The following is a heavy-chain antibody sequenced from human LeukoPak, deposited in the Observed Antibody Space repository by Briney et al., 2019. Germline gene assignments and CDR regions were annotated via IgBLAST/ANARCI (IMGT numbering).Heavy chain of an antibody. J-gene: IGHJ4*02. V-gene: IGHV1-2*04. CDR3: ARNRAYYYDSSGYEPFDY. CDR1: GGTYNTYI. Sequence: ASVKVSCKASGGTYNTYIISWLRQAPGQGLEWMGWINPNSGGTNYAQKFQGWVTMTRDTSISTAYMELSRLRSDDTAVYYCARNRAYYYDSSGYEPFDYWGQGTLVTVSS. CDR2: INPNSGGT. D-gene: IGHD3-22*01.